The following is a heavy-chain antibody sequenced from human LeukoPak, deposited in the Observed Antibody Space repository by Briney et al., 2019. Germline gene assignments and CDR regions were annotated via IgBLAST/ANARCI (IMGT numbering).Heavy chain of an antibody. CDR3: ARRHYYDSSGYLGFDY. CDR2: ISSSSSYI. CDR1: GFTFSSYS. V-gene: IGHV3-21*01. J-gene: IGHJ4*02. D-gene: IGHD3-22*01. Sequence: PGGSLRLSCAASGFTFSSYSMSWVRQAPGKGLEWVSSISSSSSYIYYADSVKGRFTISRDNAKNSLYLQMNSLRAEDTAVYYCARRHYYDSSGYLGFDYWGQGTLVTVSS.